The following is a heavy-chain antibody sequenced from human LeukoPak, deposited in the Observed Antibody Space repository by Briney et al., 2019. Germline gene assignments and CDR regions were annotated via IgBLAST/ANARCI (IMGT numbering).Heavy chain of an antibody. J-gene: IGHJ4*02. CDR1: GFTFSSYS. Sequence: PGGSLRLSCAASGFTFSSYSMNWVRQAPGKGLEWVSSISSSSSYIYYADSVKGRFTISRDNARNSLYLQMNSLRAEDTAIYYCARHAGTMVTPIDYWGQGTLVTVSS. CDR3: ARHAGTMVTPIDY. CDR2: ISSSSSYI. D-gene: IGHD4-17*01. V-gene: IGHV3-21*01.